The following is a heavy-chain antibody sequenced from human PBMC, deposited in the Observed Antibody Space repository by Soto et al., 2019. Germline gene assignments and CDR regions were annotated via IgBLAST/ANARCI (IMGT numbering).Heavy chain of an antibody. D-gene: IGHD3-16*01. CDR3: ARRYGGNFDY. CDR2: IYYSGST. CDR1: GGSISSYY. Sequence: QVQLQESGPGLVKPSETLSLTCTVSGGSISSYYWSWIRQPPGKGLEWIGYIYYSGSTNYNPSLKSRVTISVDTSKTQFPLKLSSVTAADTAVYSCARRYGGNFDYWGQGTLVTVSS. V-gene: IGHV4-59*01. J-gene: IGHJ4*02.